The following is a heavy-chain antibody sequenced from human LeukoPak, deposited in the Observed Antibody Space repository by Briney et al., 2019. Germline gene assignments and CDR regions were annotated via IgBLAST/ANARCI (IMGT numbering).Heavy chain of an antibody. CDR2: ISSGSSYI. CDR3: ARASATYYYDSSGYYSDY. CDR1: GFTFSSYS. J-gene: IGHJ4*02. Sequence: GGSLRLSCAASGFTFSSYSMNWVRQAPGKGLEWVSSISSGSSYIYYADSVKGRFTISRDNAKNSLYLQLNNLRAEDTAVYFCARASATYYYDSSGYYSDYWGQGTLVTVSS. V-gene: IGHV3-21*01. D-gene: IGHD3-22*01.